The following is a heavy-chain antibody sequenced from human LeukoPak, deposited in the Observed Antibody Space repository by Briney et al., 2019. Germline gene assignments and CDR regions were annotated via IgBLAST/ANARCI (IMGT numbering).Heavy chain of an antibody. CDR3: ARDWRTGTTFD. J-gene: IGHJ4*02. CDR1: GFAFSSYS. V-gene: IGHV3-48*01. CDR2: ISESSRTI. Sequence: GGSLRLSCAASGFAFSSYSMNWVRQAPGKGLEWVSFISESSRTIYYADSVKGRFTITRDNAKNSLYLQMNSLRAEDTAIYYCARDWRTGTTFDWGQGTLVTVSS. D-gene: IGHD1-1*01.